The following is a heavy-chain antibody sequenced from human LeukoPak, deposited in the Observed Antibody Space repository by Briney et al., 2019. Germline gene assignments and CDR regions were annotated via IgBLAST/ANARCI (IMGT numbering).Heavy chain of an antibody. D-gene: IGHD3-10*01. CDR2: ISSSSSYI. Sequence: GGSLRLSCAASGFTFRSYCMNWVHQAPGKGLEWVSSISSSSSYIYYADSVKGRFTISRDNAKNSLYLQMNSLRAEDTAVYYCARNNVLLWFGEFNYYYYYGMDVWGQGTTVTVSS. CDR1: GFTFRSYC. CDR3: ARNNVLLWFGEFNYYYYYGMDV. J-gene: IGHJ6*02. V-gene: IGHV3-21*01.